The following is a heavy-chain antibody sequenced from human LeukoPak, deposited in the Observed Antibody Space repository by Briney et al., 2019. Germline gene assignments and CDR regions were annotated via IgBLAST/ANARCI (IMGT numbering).Heavy chain of an antibody. J-gene: IGHJ4*02. D-gene: IGHD5-12*01. V-gene: IGHV1-69*13. CDR1: GGTFSSYA. CDR3: ASSHIVATYFDY. Sequence: ASVKVSCKASGGTFSSYAISWVRQAPGQGLEWMGGIIPIFGTANYAQKFQGRVTITADESTSTAYMELSSLRSEDTAVYYCASSHIVATYFDYWGQGTLVTVSS. CDR2: IIPIFGTA.